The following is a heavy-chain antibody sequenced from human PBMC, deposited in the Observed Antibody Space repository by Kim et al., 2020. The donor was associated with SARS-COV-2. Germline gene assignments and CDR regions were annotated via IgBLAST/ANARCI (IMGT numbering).Heavy chain of an antibody. CDR1: GGSISSYY. CDR2: IYYSGST. Sequence: SETLSLTCTVSGGSISSYYWSWIRQPPGKGLEWIGYIYYSGSTNYNPSLKSRVTISVDTSKNQFSLKLSSVTAADTAVYYCARQGDPYSGSYWGLDYWGQGTLVTVSS. V-gene: IGHV4-59*01. J-gene: IGHJ4*02. CDR3: ARQGDPYSGSYWGLDY. D-gene: IGHD1-26*01.